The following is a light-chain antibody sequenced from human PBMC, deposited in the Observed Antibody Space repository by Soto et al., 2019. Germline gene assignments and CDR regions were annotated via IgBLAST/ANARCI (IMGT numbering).Light chain of an antibody. CDR1: QSVSSSY. J-gene: IGKJ2*01. CDR2: GAS. Sequence: EIVLTQSPGTLSLSPGERATLSCRASQSVSSSYLAWYQQKPGQAPRLLIYGASSRATGIPDRFSGSGSGTDLTLTISRLEPEDFAVYYCQQYCSSPYTFGQRTKLEIK. CDR3: QQYCSSPYT. V-gene: IGKV3-20*01.